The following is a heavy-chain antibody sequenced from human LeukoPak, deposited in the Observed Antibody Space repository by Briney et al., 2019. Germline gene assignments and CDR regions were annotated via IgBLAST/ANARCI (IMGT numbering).Heavy chain of an antibody. Sequence: SETLSLTCTVSGGSLNNYYWSWLRQPAGKGLEFIGRMYTTGSSTYNPSLESRVTLSLDTSKNQFSLKLTSVTAADTAVYYCARGQTVGATALDYWGRGTLITVSS. D-gene: IGHD1-26*01. CDR3: ARGQTVGATALDY. CDR1: GGSLNNYY. V-gene: IGHV4-4*07. CDR2: MYTTGSS. J-gene: IGHJ4*02.